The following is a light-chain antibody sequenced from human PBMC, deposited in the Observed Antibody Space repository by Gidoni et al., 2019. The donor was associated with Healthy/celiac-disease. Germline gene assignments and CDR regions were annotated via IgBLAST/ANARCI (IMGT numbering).Light chain of an antibody. J-gene: IGKJ2*01. CDR1: QSVSSN. V-gene: IGKV3-15*01. CDR2: GAS. Sequence: EIVMTQSPAPLSVSPGERATLSCRASQSVSSNLAWYQQKPGQAPRLLIYGASTRATGIPARFSGSGSGIEFTLTISSLQSEDFAVYYCQQYNNWLVTFGQGTKLEIK. CDR3: QQYNNWLVT.